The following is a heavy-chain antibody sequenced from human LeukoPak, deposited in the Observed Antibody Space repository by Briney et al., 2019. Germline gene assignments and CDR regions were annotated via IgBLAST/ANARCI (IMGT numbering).Heavy chain of an antibody. Sequence: SETLSLTCTVSGGSISNSSYYWGCIRQPPGKGLEWIGNIYYSGTTYYNPSLKSRVIISVDTSKNDFSLKLSSVTAADSAVYYCARQTTHYDFWSRYYSFVDCWGQGTLVTVSS. CDR3: ARQTTHYDFWSRYYSFVDC. V-gene: IGHV4-39*01. CDR1: GGSISNSSYY. J-gene: IGHJ4*02. CDR2: IYYSGTT. D-gene: IGHD3-3*01.